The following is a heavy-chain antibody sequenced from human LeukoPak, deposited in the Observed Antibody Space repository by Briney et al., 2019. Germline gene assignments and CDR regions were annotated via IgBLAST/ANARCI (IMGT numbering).Heavy chain of an antibody. J-gene: IGHJ6*02. V-gene: IGHV4-34*01. CDR2: INHSGST. CDR3: ARGRREIVVVVAASMNGYYYYYGMDV. Sequence: KSSETLSLTCAVYGGSFSGYYWSWIRQPPGKGLEWIGEINHSGSTNYNPSHKSRVTISVDTSKNQFSLKLSSVTAADTAVYYCARGRREIVVVVAASMNGYYYYYGMDVWGQGTTVTVSS. CDR1: GGSFSGYY. D-gene: IGHD2-15*01.